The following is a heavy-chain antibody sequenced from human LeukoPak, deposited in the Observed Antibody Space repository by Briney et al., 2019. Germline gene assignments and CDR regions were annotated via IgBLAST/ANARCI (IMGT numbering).Heavy chain of an antibody. V-gene: IGHV4-4*07. CDR2: IYTSGST. J-gene: IGHJ6*02. Sequence: PSETLSLTCTVSGGSITSYYWSWIRQPAGKGLEWIGRIYTSGSTYYNPSLKSRVTISIDTSKNQFSLKLSSVTAADTAVYYCARGFFFYYGLDVWGQGTAVTVSS. CDR3: ARGFFFYYGLDV. CDR1: GGSITSYY.